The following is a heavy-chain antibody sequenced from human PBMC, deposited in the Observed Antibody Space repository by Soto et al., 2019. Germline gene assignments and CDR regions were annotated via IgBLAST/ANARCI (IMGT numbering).Heavy chain of an antibody. CDR3: ARDRALELGDY. CDR2: ISAYNGNT. D-gene: IGHD1-7*01. J-gene: IGHJ4*02. V-gene: IGHV1-18*01. Sequence: QVQLVQSGAEVKKPGASVKVSCKASGYSFTSYGISWVRQAPGQGLEWMGWISAYNGNTNYAQKFQGRVTMTTDTSTSTVYMELRSLRSDDTAVYSCARDRALELGDYWGQGTLVTVSS. CDR1: GYSFTSYG.